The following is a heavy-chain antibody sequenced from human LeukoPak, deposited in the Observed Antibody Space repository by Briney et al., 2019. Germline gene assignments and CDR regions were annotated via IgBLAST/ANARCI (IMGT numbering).Heavy chain of an antibody. Sequence: GSLRLSCAASGFTFSSYSMNWVRQAPGKGPVWVSRINSDGNSPSYADSVKGRFTISRDNAKNTLSLQMNSLRAEDTAVYYCVRDVGGDDAFDLWGQGTMVTVSS. J-gene: IGHJ3*01. CDR1: GFTFSSYS. CDR3: VRDVGGDDAFDL. V-gene: IGHV3-74*01. CDR2: INSDGNSP. D-gene: IGHD3-10*01.